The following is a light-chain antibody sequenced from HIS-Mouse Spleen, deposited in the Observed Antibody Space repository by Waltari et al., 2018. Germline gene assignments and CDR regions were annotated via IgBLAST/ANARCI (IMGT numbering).Light chain of an antibody. CDR3: AAWDDSLSGPV. Sequence: QSVLTQPPSASGTPGQRVTISRSGSSSNLGRNYVDWYQTLPGTAPKLLIHRNNQRPSGVPDRFSGSKSGTSASLAISGLRSEDEAEYYCAAWDDSLSGPVFGGGTKLTVL. CDR1: SSNLGRNY. V-gene: IGLV1-47*01. CDR2: RNN. J-gene: IGLJ3*02.